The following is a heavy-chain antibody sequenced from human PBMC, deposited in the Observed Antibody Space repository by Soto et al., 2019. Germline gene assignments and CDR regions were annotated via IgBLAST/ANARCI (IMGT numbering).Heavy chain of an antibody. J-gene: IGHJ5*02. CDR1: GGSISSWSYF. CDR3: ARHPSDFWFDP. Sequence: SETLSLTCSVSGGSISSWSYFWGWIRQPPGKGLEWIGSIYYSGSTYYNPSLKSRVTVSVDTSKNQFSLKLSSVTAADTAVYYCARHPSDFWFDPWGQGTLVTVLL. V-gene: IGHV4-39*01. D-gene: IGHD2-21*02. CDR2: IYYSGST.